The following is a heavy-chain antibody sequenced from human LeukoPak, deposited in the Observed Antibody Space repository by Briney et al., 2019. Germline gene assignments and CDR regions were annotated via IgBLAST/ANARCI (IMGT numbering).Heavy chain of an antibody. CDR3: ANSNGNDRGAYNWFDP. CDR2: ISGSGGST. V-gene: IGHV3-23*01. Sequence: QPGGPLRLSCAASGFTFSSYAMSWVRQAPGKGLEWVSAISGSGGSTYYADSVKGRLTISRDNSKNSLYLQMNSLRAEDTAVYYCANSNGNDRGAYNWFDPWGQGTLVTVST. J-gene: IGHJ5*02. D-gene: IGHD1-1*01. CDR1: GFTFSSYA.